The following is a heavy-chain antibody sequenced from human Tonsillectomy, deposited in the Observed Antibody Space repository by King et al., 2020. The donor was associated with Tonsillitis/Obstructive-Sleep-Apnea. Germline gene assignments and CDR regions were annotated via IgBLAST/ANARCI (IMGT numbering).Heavy chain of an antibody. CDR2: IYWDDDK. J-gene: IGHJ4*02. CDR3: AHTLRKICSGGSCCDFDY. Sequence: ITLKESGPTLVKPTQTLTLTCTFSGFSLSTSGVGVGWIRQPPGKALEWLALIYWDDDKRYSPSLKSRLTITKDTSENQVVLTMPNMDPVDTATYYCAHTLRKICSGGSCCDFDYWGQGTLVTVSS. CDR1: GFSLSTSGVG. D-gene: IGHD2-15*01. V-gene: IGHV2-5*02.